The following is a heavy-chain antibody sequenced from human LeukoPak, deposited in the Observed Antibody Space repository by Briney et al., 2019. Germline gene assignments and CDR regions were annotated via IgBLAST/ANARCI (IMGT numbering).Heavy chain of an antibody. Sequence: GRSLRLSCAASGFTFSSYGMHWVRQAPGKGLEWVAVISYDGSSKYYADSVKGRFTISRDNSKNTLYLQMNSLRAEDTAVYYCAKDPGSIAAAGLAWGQGTLVTVSS. CDR2: ISYDGSSK. D-gene: IGHD6-13*01. CDR3: AKDPGSIAAAGLA. CDR1: GFTFSSYG. V-gene: IGHV3-30*18. J-gene: IGHJ5*02.